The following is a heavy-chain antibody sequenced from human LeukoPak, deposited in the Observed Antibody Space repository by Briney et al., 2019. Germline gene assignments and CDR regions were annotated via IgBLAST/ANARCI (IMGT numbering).Heavy chain of an antibody. CDR1: GGSISSYY. V-gene: IGHV4-4*07. D-gene: IGHD2-15*01. Sequence: SETLSLTCTVSGGSISSYYWTWIRQPAGKGLEWIGRIYTSGSTNYNPSLKSRVTMSVDTSKNQFSLNLSSVTAADTAVYYCARHRPDCSGGSCYNWFDPWGQGTLVTVSS. CDR2: IYTSGST. CDR3: ARHRPDCSGGSCYNWFDP. J-gene: IGHJ5*02.